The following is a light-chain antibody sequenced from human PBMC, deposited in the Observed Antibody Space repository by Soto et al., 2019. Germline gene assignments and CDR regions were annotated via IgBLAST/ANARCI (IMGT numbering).Light chain of an antibody. J-gene: IGLJ2*01. CDR3: RSYAGSNNLV. Sequence: SALTQPPSASGSPGRSLTISCTGSSSDGGGYNYVSWFQQHPGKAPKLMIYEGSKRRSGVPDRFSGSKSGSTATLTVSGLQAEDEADYYCRSYAGSNNLVFGAGTKLTVL. CDR2: EGS. V-gene: IGLV2-8*01. CDR1: SSDGGGYNY.